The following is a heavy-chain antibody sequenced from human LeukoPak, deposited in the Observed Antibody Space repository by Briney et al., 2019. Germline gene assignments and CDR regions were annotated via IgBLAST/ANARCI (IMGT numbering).Heavy chain of an antibody. Sequence: PSETLSLTCTVSGGSISSSSYYWGWIRQPPGKGLEWIGSIYYSGSTYYNPSLKSRVTISVDTSKNQFSLKLSSVTAADTAVYYCARRDDYGDREDYWGQGTLVTVSS. CDR2: IYYSGST. J-gene: IGHJ4*02. CDR3: ARRDDYGDREDY. D-gene: IGHD4-17*01. CDR1: GGSISSSSYY. V-gene: IGHV4-39*07.